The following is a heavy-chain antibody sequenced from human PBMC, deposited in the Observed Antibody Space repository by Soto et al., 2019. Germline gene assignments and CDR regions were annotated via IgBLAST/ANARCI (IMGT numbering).Heavy chain of an antibody. Sequence: SETLSLTCTVSGGSISSYYWSWIRQPPGKGLEWIGYIYYSGSTNYSPSLKSRLTITKDTSKNQVVLTMTNMDPVDTATYYCAHRRAAFDYWGQGTLVTVSS. CDR1: GGSISSYY. CDR3: AHRRAAFDY. V-gene: IGHV4-59*01. J-gene: IGHJ4*02. CDR2: IYYSGST.